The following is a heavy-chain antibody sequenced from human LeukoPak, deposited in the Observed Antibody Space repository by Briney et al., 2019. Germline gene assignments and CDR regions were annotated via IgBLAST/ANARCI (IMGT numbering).Heavy chain of an antibody. D-gene: IGHD3-22*01. CDR2: INTNTGNP. Sequence: ASVKVPCKASGYTFTNYAMNWVRQAPGQGLEWMGWINTNTGNPTYAQGFTGHLVFSLDTSVSTAYLQISSLKAEDTAVYYCAREYDSSGYYLDYWGQGTLVTVSS. CDR1: GYTFTNYA. V-gene: IGHV7-4-1*02. J-gene: IGHJ4*02. CDR3: AREYDSSGYYLDY.